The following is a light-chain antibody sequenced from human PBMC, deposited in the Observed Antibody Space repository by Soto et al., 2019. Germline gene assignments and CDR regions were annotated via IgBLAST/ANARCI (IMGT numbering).Light chain of an antibody. J-gene: IGLJ2*01. CDR3: SSYAGSSNLGV. CDR2: EVS. V-gene: IGLV2-8*01. Sequence: QSALTQPPSASGSPGQSVTISCTGTSSDVGGYNYVSWYQQHPGRAPKLMIYEVSKRPSGVPDRFSGSKSGNTDSLTVSGLQPEDEADYYCSSYAGSSNLGVFGGGTKLTVL. CDR1: SSDVGGYNY.